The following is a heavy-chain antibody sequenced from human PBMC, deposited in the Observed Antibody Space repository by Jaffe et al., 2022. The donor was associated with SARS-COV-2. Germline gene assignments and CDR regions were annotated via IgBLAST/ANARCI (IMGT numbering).Heavy chain of an antibody. CDR2: ISGSGGST. J-gene: IGHJ4*02. V-gene: IGHV3-23*01. D-gene: IGHD3-16*01. CDR3: AKDGPYDGGRMRVYYFDY. CDR1: GFTFSSYA. Sequence: EVQLLESGGGLVQPGGSLRLSCAASGFTFSSYAMSWVRQAPGKGLEWVSAISGSGGSTYYADSVKGRFTISRDNSKNTLYLQMNSLRAEDTAVYYCAKDGPYDGGRMRVYYFDYWGQGTLVTVSS.